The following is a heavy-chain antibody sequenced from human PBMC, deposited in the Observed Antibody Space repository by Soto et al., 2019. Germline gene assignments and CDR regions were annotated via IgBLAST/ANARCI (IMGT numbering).Heavy chain of an antibody. CDR1: GFTFSSYA. J-gene: IGHJ4*02. V-gene: IGHV3-30-3*01. CDR2: ISYDGSNK. D-gene: IGHD3-22*01. CDR3: ARESPYYYDSSGYYGPFDY. Sequence: QVQLVESGGGVVQPGRSLRLSCAASGFTFSSYAMHWVRQAPGRGLEWGAVISYDGSNKYYADSVKGRFTISRDNSKNTLYLQMNSLRAEDTAVYYCARESPYYYDSSGYYGPFDYWGQGTLVTVSS.